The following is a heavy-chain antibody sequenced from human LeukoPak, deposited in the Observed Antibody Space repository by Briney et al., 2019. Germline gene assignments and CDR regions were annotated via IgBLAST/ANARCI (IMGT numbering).Heavy chain of an antibody. CDR3: ARKGQYYYDSSGYSPYYYYYGMDV. Sequence: ASVKVSCKVSGYTLTELSMHWVRQAPGKGLEWMGGFDPEDGETIYAQKFQGRVTMTEDTSTDTAYMELSSLRSEDAAVYYCARKGQYYYDSSGYSPYYYYYGMDVWGQGTTVTVSS. CDR2: FDPEDGET. D-gene: IGHD3-22*01. J-gene: IGHJ6*02. V-gene: IGHV1-24*01. CDR1: GYTLTELS.